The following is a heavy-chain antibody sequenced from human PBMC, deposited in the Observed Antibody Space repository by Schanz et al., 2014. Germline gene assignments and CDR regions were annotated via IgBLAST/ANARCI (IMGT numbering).Heavy chain of an antibody. D-gene: IGHD5-12*01. CDR2: MYINSGST. Sequence: EVQLVESGGGLVQPGGSLRLSCETSGFTFSNHAMSWVRQAPGKGLEWMSSMYINSGSTQYADSVKGRFIISRDSSKNTRFLQMNSLRAEGAAVYFCARDGGRDGYNVAFDVWGQGTVVTVSS. V-gene: IGHV3-23*04. J-gene: IGHJ3*01. CDR3: ARDGGRDGYNVAFDV. CDR1: GFTFSNHA.